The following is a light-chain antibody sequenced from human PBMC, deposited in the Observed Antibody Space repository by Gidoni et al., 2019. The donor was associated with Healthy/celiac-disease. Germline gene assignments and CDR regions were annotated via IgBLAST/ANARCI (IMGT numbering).Light chain of an antibody. CDR2: DAS. V-gene: IGKV3-11*01. CDR3: QQRSNWPPMYT. J-gene: IGKJ2*01. Sequence: PGERATLSCRASQSVSSYLAWYQQKPGQAPRLLIYDASNRATGIPARFSGSGSGTDFTLTISSLEPEDFAVYYCQQRSNWPPMYTFGQGTKLEIK. CDR1: QSVSSY.